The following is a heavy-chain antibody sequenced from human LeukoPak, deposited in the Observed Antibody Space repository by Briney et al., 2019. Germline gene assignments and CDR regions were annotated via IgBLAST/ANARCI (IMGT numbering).Heavy chain of an antibody. CDR2: MNPNIGNT. CDR3: ARATRDCSSASCYNY. Sequence: ASVTVSYKASVYTFTSYDINWVRQATGQGREGMGWMNPNIGNTGYAQKFQGRVTMTRNTPISTAYMELSSLGSEDTAVYYCARATRDCSSASCYNYWGQGTLVTVSS. V-gene: IGHV1-8*01. J-gene: IGHJ4*02. D-gene: IGHD2-2*02. CDR1: VYTFTSYD.